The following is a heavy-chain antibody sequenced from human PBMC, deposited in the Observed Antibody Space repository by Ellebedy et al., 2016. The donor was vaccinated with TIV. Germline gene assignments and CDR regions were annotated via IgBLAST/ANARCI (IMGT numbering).Heavy chain of an antibody. V-gene: IGHV3-33*01. CDR1: GFTSSSYG. D-gene: IGHD3-9*01. CDR2: IWYDGSNK. CDR3: ARARLDWNWFDP. J-gene: IGHJ5*02. Sequence: GGSLRFSXAASGFTSSSYGMHWVRQAPGKGLEWVAVIWYDGSNKYYADSVKGRFTISRDNSKNTLYLQMNSLRAEDTAVYYCARARLDWNWFDPWGQGTLVTVTS.